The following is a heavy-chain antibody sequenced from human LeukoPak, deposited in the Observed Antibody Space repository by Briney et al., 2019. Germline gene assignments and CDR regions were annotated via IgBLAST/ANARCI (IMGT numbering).Heavy chain of an antibody. CDR1: GYSFTSYW. CDR2: IYPGDSDT. J-gene: IGHJ4*02. V-gene: IGHV5-51*01. CDR3: ARAPQGYYDFWSGYYTRSYYFDY. D-gene: IGHD3-3*01. Sequence: GESLKISCKGSGYSFTSYWIGWVRQMPGKGLEWMGIIYPGDSDTRYSPSFQGQVTISADKSISTAYLQWSSLKASDTAMHYCARAPQGYYDFWSGYYTRSYYFDYWGQGTLVTVSS.